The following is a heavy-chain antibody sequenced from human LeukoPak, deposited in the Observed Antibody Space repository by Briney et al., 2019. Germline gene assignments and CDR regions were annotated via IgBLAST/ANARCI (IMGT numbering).Heavy chain of an antibody. CDR2: IWYDGSNK. CDR1: GFTFSSYG. J-gene: IGHJ6*02. Sequence: RSLRLSCAASGFTFSSYGMHWVRQAPGKGLEWVAVIWYDGSNKYYADSVKGRFTISRDNSKNTLYLQMNSLRAEDTAVYYCARVGSAHYYYYYGMDVWGQGTTVTVSS. V-gene: IGHV3-33*01. CDR3: ARVGSAHYYYYYGMDV.